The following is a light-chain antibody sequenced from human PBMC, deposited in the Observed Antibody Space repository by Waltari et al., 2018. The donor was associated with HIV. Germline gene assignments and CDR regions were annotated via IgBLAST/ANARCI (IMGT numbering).Light chain of an antibody. J-gene: IGLJ2*01. V-gene: IGLV1-40*01. Sequence: QSVLTQPPSVSGAPGQRVTMSCTGNSSTLGAGFDLHRYQHLPDIAPKLLIYGNNSRPSGVPDRFSGSKSGASASLAITGLQAEDEGDYYCQSYDSSLSAVVFGGGTKLTVL. CDR2: GNN. CDR3: QSYDSSLSAVV. CDR1: SSTLGAGFD.